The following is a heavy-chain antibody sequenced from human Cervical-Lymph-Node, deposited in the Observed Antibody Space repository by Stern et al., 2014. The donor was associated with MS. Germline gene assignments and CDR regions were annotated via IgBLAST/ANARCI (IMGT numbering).Heavy chain of an antibody. J-gene: IGHJ4*02. D-gene: IGHD3-10*01. CDR2: FDPEDGET. CDR1: GHPLSELA. Sequence: VQLEESGAEVKKPGASVTVSCNVSGHPLSELAIHWLRQLPTSGLEWLGQFDPEDGETVYAQRLQGRLTMTEDTTTGTAYMTLTALTSDDTAVYYCATDRGFKWGPGTLVAVSS. V-gene: IGHV1-24*01. CDR3: ATDRGFK.